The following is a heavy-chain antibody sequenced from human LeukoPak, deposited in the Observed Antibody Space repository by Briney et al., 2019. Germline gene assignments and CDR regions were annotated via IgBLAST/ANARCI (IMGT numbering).Heavy chain of an antibody. CDR3: ARDKLRFLEWLDYYYYMDV. V-gene: IGHV3-11*04. J-gene: IGHJ6*03. CDR1: GFTFSDYY. Sequence: GGSLRLSCAASGFTFSDYYMSWIRQAPGKGLECISYISSSGSTIYYADSVKGRFTISRDNAKNSLYLQMNSLRAEDTAVYYCARDKLRFLEWLDYYYYMDVWGKGTTVTVSS. D-gene: IGHD3-3*01. CDR2: ISSSGSTI.